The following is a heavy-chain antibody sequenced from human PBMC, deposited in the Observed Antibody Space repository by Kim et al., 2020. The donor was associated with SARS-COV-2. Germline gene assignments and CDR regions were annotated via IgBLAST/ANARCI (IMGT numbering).Heavy chain of an antibody. CDR3: ARDEGRLYGMDV. J-gene: IGHJ6*02. V-gene: IGHV3-74*01. D-gene: IGHD2-15*01. Sequence: SYAASGKGRFTISRDNAKNTLYLQMNSLRAEDTAVYYCARDEGRLYGMDVWGQGTTVTVSS.